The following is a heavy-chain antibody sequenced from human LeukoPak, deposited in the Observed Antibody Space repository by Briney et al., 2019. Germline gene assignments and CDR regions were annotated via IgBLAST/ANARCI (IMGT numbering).Heavy chain of an antibody. V-gene: IGHV4-59*01. CDR2: IYYSGST. Sequence: SETLSLTCTVTGDSISSYYWSWIRQPPGKGLEGFGDIYYSGSTNYTPSLKSRVIISVDTSRNQFSLKLGSVTAADTAVYYCARLGSGYSYGRFDYWGQGTLVTVSS. CDR1: GDSISSYY. J-gene: IGHJ4*02. D-gene: IGHD5-18*01. CDR3: ARLGSGYSYGRFDY.